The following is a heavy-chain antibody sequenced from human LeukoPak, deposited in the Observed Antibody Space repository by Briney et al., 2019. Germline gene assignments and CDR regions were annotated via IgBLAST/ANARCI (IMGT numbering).Heavy chain of an antibody. V-gene: IGHV4-59*01. CDR2: IYYTGST. Sequence: SQTLSLTCTVSGGSISSYYWSWIRQPPGKGLEWLGYIYYTGSTTYSPSLKGRVSISVDTSKNKFSLRLMSVTAADTAVYYCARERHGSGSTYFDSWGQGTLVTVSS. D-gene: IGHD3-10*01. CDR1: GGSISSYY. J-gene: IGHJ4*02. CDR3: ARERHGSGSTYFDS.